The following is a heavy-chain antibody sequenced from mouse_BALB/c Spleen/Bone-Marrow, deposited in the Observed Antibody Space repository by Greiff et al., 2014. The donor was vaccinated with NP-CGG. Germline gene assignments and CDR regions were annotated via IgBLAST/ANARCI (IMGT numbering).Heavy chain of an antibody. Sequence: QVQLQQSVAELARPGASVKLSCKASGYTFTSYWMQWVKQRPGQGLEWIGAIYPGDGYTRYTQKFKGKATLTADKSSSTAYMQLRSWPSEAFAVYTCPRKNGTFDNWAQGTPPKVSP. V-gene: IGHV1-87*01. D-gene: IGHD2-1*01. CDR2: IYPGDGYT. J-gene: IGHJ2*01. CDR1: GYTFTSYW. CDR3: PRKNGTFDN.